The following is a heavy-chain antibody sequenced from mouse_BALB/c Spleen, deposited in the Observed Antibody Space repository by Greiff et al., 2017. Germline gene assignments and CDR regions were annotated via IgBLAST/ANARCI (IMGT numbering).Heavy chain of an antibody. V-gene: IGHV7-3*02. D-gene: IGHD2-4*01. J-gene: IGHJ2*01. CDR2: IRNKANGYTT. CDR1: GFTFTDYY. CDR3: ARDKMGMITTGYYLDY. Sequence: DVKLVESGGGLVQPGGSLRLSCATSGFTFTDYYMSWVRQPPGKALEWLGFIRNKANGYTTEYSASVKGRFTISRDNSQSILYLQMNTLRAEDSATYYCARDKMGMITTGYYLDYWGQGTTLTVSS.